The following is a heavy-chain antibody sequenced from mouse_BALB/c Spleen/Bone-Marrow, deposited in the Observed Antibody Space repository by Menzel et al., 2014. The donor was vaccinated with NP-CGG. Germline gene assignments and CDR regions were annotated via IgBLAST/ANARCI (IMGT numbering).Heavy chain of an antibody. CDR3: ACLKYGVSY. V-gene: IGHV1S41*01. J-gene: IGHJ2*01. D-gene: IGHD1-1*01. CDR2: IAPGSGRT. Sequence: LVKPGASVKLSCKASDYNCTSYWINWIKQRPGQGPEWKGRIAPGSGRTYYNEMFKGKSILTVDTSSSTCYIKLRTLSSEDCAVCLCACLKYGVSYWGQGT. CDR1: DYNCTSYW.